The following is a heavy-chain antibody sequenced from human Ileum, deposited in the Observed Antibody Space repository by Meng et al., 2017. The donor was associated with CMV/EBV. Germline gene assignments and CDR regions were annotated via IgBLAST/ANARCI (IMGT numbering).Heavy chain of an antibody. D-gene: IGHD3-22*01. CDR3: ARGVNYYPISGYKYYDQ. J-gene: IGHJ4*02. CDR2: IHYTGRA. Sequence: QVQLQQSGPGLVKPSETLSLTCRVSGVSIRTHYWSWVRQTPGKGLEWIASIHYTGRADYSPSLKSRLTISVDTSDSQLSLKLSSVTAADTAVYFCARGVNYYPISGYKYYDQWGQGTLVTVSS. CDR1: GVSIRTHY. V-gene: IGHV4-59*08.